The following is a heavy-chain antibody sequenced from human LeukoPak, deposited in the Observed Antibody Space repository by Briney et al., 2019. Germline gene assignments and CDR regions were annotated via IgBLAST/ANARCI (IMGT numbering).Heavy chain of an antibody. CDR1: GFSFSDSA. CDR2: IRSKANSYAT. CDR3: TRLSAEGS. J-gene: IGHJ4*02. Sequence: GGSLRLSCAASGFSFSDSATDWVRQASGKGLEWVGRIRSKANSYATTHAASVKGRFTISRDDSTNTVYLQMNSLKAEDTAVYYCTRLSAEGSWGQGTLVTVSS. V-gene: IGHV3-73*01.